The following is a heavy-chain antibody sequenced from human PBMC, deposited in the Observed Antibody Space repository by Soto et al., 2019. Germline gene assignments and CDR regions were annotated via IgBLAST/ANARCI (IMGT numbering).Heavy chain of an antibody. D-gene: IGHD3-22*01. CDR2: IYYSGST. CDR3: ARHAYYDGRHVLDV. CDR1: GGSISSDY. V-gene: IGHV4-59*01. J-gene: IGHJ6*02. Sequence: PSETLSLTCTVSGGSISSDYWSWIRQPPGKGLEWIGYIYYSGSTNYNPSLKSRVTISGDTSKNQFSLKLSSVTAADTAVYYCARHAYYDGRHVLDVWGQGTTVTVSS.